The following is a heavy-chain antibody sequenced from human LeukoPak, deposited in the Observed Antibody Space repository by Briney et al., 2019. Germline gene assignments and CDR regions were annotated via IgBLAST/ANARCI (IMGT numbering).Heavy chain of an antibody. V-gene: IGHV3-48*01. CDR3: ARVGNIVATDY. CDR1: GFTFSSYN. J-gene: IGHJ4*02. CDR2: ISSSSSTI. Sequence: GGSLRLSCAASGFTFSSYNMNWVRQAPGKGLEWVSYISSSSSTIYYADSVKGRFTISRDNAKNSLYLQMNSLRAEDTAVYYCARVGNIVATDYWGQGTLVTVSS. D-gene: IGHD2/OR15-2a*01.